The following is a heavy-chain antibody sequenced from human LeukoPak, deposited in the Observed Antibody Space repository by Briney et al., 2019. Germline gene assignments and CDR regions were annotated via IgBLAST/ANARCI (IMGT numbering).Heavy chain of an antibody. J-gene: IGHJ4*02. CDR3: VRGQATAWGLDY. D-gene: IGHD6-13*01. V-gene: IGHV3-33*08. CDR1: GFTFSTYG. CDR2: IWYGESNK. Sequence: GGSLRLSCAASGFTFSTYGMNWVRQAPGKGLEWVAVIWYGESNKYYADSVKGRFTISRDNSKNTLYLQMNSLRAEDTALYYCVRGQATAWGLDYWGQGTLVTVSS.